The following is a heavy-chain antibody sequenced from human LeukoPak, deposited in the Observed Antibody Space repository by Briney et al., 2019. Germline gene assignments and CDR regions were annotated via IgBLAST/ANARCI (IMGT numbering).Heavy chain of an antibody. D-gene: IGHD2-2*01. V-gene: IGHV3-23*01. Sequence: GGSLRLSCAASVFTFSTHVMRCVRQAPGEGLQWVSTISGGGDRTYFADSVRRRNTVSRDNSKSTLYLVTNSLRAEDTAVYFCTTGLTRDGDQYHSTSIDYWGQGSLVTVST. CDR3: TTGLTRDGDQYHSTSIDY. J-gene: IGHJ4*02. CDR1: VFTFSTHV. CDR2: ISGGGDRT.